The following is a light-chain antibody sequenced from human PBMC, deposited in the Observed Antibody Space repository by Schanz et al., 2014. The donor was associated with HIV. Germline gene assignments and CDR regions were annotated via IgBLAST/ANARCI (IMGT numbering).Light chain of an antibody. CDR1: QSVNSNF. CDR3: QQYGTPPWT. CDR2: GAS. Sequence: EIVLTQSPGTLSLSPGERATLSCRASQSVNSNFLGWYQQKPGQAPRLLIFGASNRATGTPDRFSGSESGTDFTLTISRVEPEDYAVYYCQQYGTPPWTFGQGTRVEVK. J-gene: IGKJ1*01. V-gene: IGKV3-20*01.